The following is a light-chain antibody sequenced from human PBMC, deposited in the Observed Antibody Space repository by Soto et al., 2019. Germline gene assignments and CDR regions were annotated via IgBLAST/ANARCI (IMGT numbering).Light chain of an antibody. CDR3: MQVLQAPYT. CDR1: QSLLLSNGYNY. CDR2: LGS. V-gene: IGKV2-28*01. J-gene: IGKJ2*01. Sequence: DIVMTQSPLSLPVTPGEPASISCRSSQSLLLSNGYNYLDWYLQKPGQSPQLLIYLGSDRDSGVPDRFSGSGSGTDFTLKISRVEADDVGLYYCMQVLQAPYTFGQGTQLEIK.